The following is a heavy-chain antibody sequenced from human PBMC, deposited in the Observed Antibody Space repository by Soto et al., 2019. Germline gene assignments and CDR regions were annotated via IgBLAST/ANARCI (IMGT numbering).Heavy chain of an antibody. CDR3: ARDAVGWWGGFEY. CDR2: IYYSGST. CDR1: GGSISSGDYY. V-gene: IGHV4-30-4*01. J-gene: IGHJ4*02. Sequence: QVQLQESGPGLLKPSQTLSLTCTVSGGSISSGDYYWSWIRQPPGKGLEWIGYIYYSGSTYYNPSRKSRVTISVDTSKNQFSLKLSSVTAADTAVYYCARDAVGWWGGFEYWGQGTLVTVSS. D-gene: IGHD2-15*01.